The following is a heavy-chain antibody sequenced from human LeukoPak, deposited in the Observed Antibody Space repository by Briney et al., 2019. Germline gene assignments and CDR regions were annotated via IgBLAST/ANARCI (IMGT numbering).Heavy chain of an antibody. CDR2: IRSKAYGGTT. Sequence: GGSLRLSCAASGFTFSSYAMSWVRQAPGKGLEWVGFIRSKAYGGTTECAASVKGRFTISRDDSKSIAYLQMNSLKTEDTAVYYCTREDRTDYWGQGTLVTVSS. J-gene: IGHJ4*02. CDR3: TREDRTDY. V-gene: IGHV3-49*04. CDR1: GFTFSSYA.